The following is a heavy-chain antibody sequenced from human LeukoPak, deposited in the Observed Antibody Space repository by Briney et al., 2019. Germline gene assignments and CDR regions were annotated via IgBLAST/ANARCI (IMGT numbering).Heavy chain of an antibody. D-gene: IGHD3-16*01. CDR2: IKQDGSEK. CDR3: ARVLGEYGDYYDY. J-gene: IGHJ4*02. Sequence: GGSLRLSCAASGFTFSSYWMSWVRQAPGEGLEWVANIKQDGSEKYYVDSVKGRFTISRDNAKNSLYLQMNSLRAEDTAVYYCARVLGEYGDYYDYWGQGTLVTVSS. CDR1: GFTFSSYW. V-gene: IGHV3-7*03.